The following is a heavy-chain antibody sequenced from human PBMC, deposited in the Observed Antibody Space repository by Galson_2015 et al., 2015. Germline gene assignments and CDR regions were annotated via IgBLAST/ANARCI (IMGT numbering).Heavy chain of an antibody. V-gene: IGHV6-1*01. Sequence: CAISGDSVPSDSAAWNWIRQSPSRGLEWLGRAYYRSKWYNDYAVSVKSRITINPDTSKNQFSLQLNSVTPEDTAVYYCARGIRWVPGVDCWGQGTLVTVSS. CDR3: ARGIRWVPGVDC. D-gene: IGHD3-3*01. CDR1: GDSVPSDSAA. J-gene: IGHJ4*02. CDR2: AYYRSKWYN.